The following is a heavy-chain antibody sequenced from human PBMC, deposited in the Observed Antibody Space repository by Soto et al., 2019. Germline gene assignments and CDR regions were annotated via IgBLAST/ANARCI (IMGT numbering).Heavy chain of an antibody. CDR2: IRSSSSYI. V-gene: IGHV3-21*01. Sequence: GSLRISCAASGFTFSSYSMNWGRQGPGKGLEWVSSIRSSSSYIYYADSVKGRFTISRDNAKNSLYLQMNSLRAEDTAVYYCARVSEATGPFDYWGQGTLVTVSS. J-gene: IGHJ4*02. CDR3: ARVSEATGPFDY. D-gene: IGHD1-26*01. CDR1: GFTFSSYS.